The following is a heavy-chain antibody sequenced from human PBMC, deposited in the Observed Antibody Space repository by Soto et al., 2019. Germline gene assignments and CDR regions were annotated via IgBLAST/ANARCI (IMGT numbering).Heavy chain of an antibody. CDR1: GYTLAGYY. V-gene: IGHV1-2*02. CDR2: INPNSGGT. CDR3: ARVAPYYYDSSAQYYYYGMDV. D-gene: IGHD3-22*01. Sequence: GASVEVCCKDSGYTLAGYYMRWVRQDTGQGLEWMGWINPNSGGTNYAQKFQGRVTMTRDTSISTAYMELSRLRSDDTAVYYCARVAPYYYDSSAQYYYYGMDVWGQGTTVTVSS. J-gene: IGHJ6*02.